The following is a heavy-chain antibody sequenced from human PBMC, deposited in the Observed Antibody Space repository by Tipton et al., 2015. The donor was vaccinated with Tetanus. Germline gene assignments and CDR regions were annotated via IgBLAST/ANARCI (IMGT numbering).Heavy chain of an antibody. J-gene: IGHJ5*02. CDR2: IYYSGTT. D-gene: IGHD6-6*01. V-gene: IGHV4-31*03. Sequence: TLSLTCSVSGGSISGSNYFWNWIRQQPGKGPEWIGYIYYSGTTHYNPSLKSRVTISVDTSKNQFSLKLTSVTAADTAVYYCARDQGGGRVVRLNWFGPWGQGALVTVSS. CDR3: ARDQGGGRVVRLNWFGP. CDR1: GGSISGSNYF.